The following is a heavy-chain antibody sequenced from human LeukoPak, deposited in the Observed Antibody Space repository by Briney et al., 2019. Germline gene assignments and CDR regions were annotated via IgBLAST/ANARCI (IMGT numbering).Heavy chain of an antibody. CDR3: ARDGYYDFWSGLFDY. V-gene: IGHV1-69*01. J-gene: IGHJ4*02. Sequence: SVKVSCKASGGTFSSYAISWVRQAPGQGLEWMGGIIPIFGTANYAQKFQGRVTITADESTSTAYMELSGLRSEDTAVYYCARDGYYDFWSGLFDYWGQGTLVTVSS. CDR1: GGTFSSYA. CDR2: IIPIFGTA. D-gene: IGHD3-3*01.